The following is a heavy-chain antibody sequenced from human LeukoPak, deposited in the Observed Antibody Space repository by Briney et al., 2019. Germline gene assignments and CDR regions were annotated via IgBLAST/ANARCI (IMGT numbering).Heavy chain of an antibody. CDR2: KKQDGSEK. CDR3: ARGHYYFDY. CDR1: GFTFSTYW. V-gene: IGHV3-7*04. Sequence: PGGSLRLSCAASGFTFSTYWMSWVRQAPGKGMEWVANKKQDGSEKYYVDSVKGRFTISRDNAKNSVYLQMNSLRGEDTAVYYCARGHYYFDYWGQGTLVAVSS. J-gene: IGHJ4*02.